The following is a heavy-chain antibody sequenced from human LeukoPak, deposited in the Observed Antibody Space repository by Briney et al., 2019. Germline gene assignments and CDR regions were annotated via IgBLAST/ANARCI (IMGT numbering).Heavy chain of an antibody. CDR2: ISSSSSYI. CDR3: AKVPYYYDSSGYFDL. Sequence: GGSLRLSCAASGFTFSSYSMNWVRQAPGKGLEWVSSISSSSSYIYYADSVKGRFTISRDNAKNSLYLQMNSLRAEDTAVYYCAKVPYYYDSSGYFDLWGRGTLVTVSS. CDR1: GFTFSSYS. D-gene: IGHD3-22*01. V-gene: IGHV3-21*01. J-gene: IGHJ2*01.